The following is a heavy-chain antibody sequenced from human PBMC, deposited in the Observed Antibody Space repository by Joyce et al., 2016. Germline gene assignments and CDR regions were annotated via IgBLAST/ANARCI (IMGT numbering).Heavy chain of an antibody. CDR3: ARGGTSSDHYFFYTLDV. J-gene: IGHJ6*02. CDR1: GGDFSNYT. D-gene: IGHD1-14*01. CDR2: IIPFFGAA. V-gene: IGHV1-69*12. Sequence: QVLLVQSGAAVKRPGSSLRVSCKSSGGDFSNYTVNWVRQAPGQRLEWMGGIIPFFGAATYAEDFQGRVTLTADQSTRTAYLELSALTSADTAVYYCARGGTSSDHYFFYTLDVWGPGTTVIVSS.